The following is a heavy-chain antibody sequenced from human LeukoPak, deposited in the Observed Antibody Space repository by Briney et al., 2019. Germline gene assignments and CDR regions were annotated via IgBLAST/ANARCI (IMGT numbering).Heavy chain of an antibody. J-gene: IGHJ6*02. CDR1: GFTFSSYA. V-gene: IGHV3-23*01. CDR3: AKDQGGDTLTGYYTYYYYGMDV. D-gene: IGHD3-9*01. Sequence: GGSLRLSCAASGFTFSSYAMRWVRQAPGKGLEWVSAISGSGGSTYYADSVKGRFTISRDNSKDTLYLQMNSLRAEDTAVYYCAKDQGGDTLTGYYTYYYYGMDVWGQGTTVTVSS. CDR2: ISGSGGST.